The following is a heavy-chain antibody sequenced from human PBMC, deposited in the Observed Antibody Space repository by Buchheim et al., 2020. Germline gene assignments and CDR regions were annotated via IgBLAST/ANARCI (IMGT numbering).Heavy chain of an antibody. CDR1: GGSISSGGYF. Sequence: QVQLQESGPGLVKPSQALSLTCTVSGGSISSGGYFWGWIRPHPGKGLEWIGHIDYSGSTYYNPSLKSRVTISADTSKNHFSLKLGSVTAADTAVYYCARYIFGVIGSSHFDYWGQGS. V-gene: IGHV4-31*03. J-gene: IGHJ4*02. CDR2: IDYSGST. CDR3: ARYIFGVIGSSHFDY. D-gene: IGHD3-3*01.